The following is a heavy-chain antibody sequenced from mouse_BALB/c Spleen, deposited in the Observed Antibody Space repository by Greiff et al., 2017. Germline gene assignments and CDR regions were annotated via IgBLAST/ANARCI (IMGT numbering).Heavy chain of an antibody. CDR2: ISYSGST. J-gene: IGHJ1*01. D-gene: IGHD1-1*01. CDR3: ARGGSTDWYFDV. CDR1: GDSITSGY. V-gene: IGHV3-8*02. Sequence: EVKLQESGPSLVKPSQTLSLTCSVTGDSITSGYWNWIRKFPGNKLEYMGYISYSGSTYYNPSLKSRISITRDTSKNQYYLQLNSVTTEDTATYYCARGGSTDWYFDVWGAGTTVTVSS.